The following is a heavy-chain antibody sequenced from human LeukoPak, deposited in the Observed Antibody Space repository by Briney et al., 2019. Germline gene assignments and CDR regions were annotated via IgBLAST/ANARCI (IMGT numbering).Heavy chain of an antibody. J-gene: IGHJ4*02. D-gene: IGHD4-17*01. V-gene: IGHV3-9*01. CDR2: ISWNSGSI. Sequence: GRSLRLSCAASGFTFDDYAMHWVRQAPGKGLEWVSGISWNSGSIGYADPVKGRFTISRDNAKNSLYLQMNSLRAEDTALYYCAKDKYLTVTTSQGLDYWGQGTLVTVSS. CDR1: GFTFDDYA. CDR3: AKDKYLTVTTSQGLDY.